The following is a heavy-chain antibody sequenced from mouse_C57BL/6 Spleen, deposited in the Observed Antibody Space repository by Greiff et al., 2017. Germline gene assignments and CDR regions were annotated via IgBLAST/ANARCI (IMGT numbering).Heavy chain of an antibody. V-gene: IGHV1-18*01. Sequence: EVQLQQSGPELVKPGASVKIPCKASGYTFTDYNMDWVKQSHGKSLEWIGDINPNNGGTIYNQKFKGKATLTVDKSSSTAYMELRSLTSEDTAVYYCARFPHYYGSPNWYFDVWGTGTTVTVSS. D-gene: IGHD1-1*01. CDR1: GYTFTDYN. CDR2: INPNNGGT. J-gene: IGHJ1*03. CDR3: ARFPHYYGSPNWYFDV.